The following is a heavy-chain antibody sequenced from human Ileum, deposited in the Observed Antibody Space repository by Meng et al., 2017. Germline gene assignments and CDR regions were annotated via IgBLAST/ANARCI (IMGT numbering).Heavy chain of an antibody. CDR3: VRGPARETHDFDY. D-gene: IGHD1-26*01. V-gene: IGHV4-34*01. Sequence: QVQLNQWGGGLLRSSEPLSLPVAVFGGSFNDYSWSWVRQSPGKGLGWIGQIHHSGRTNYKSSLERRVTISVDTSKSQFSLKLTSVTAADTAMYYCVRGPARETHDFDYWGQGALVTVSS. CDR2: IHHSGRT. J-gene: IGHJ4*02. CDR1: GGSFNDYS.